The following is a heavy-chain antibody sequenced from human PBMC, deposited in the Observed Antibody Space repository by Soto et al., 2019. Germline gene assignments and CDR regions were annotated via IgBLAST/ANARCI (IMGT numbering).Heavy chain of an antibody. V-gene: IGHV3-33*01. CDR3: ARVKQGRGGYDSPFDY. CDR1: GFIFSSYG. Sequence: QVQLVESGGGVVQPGGSLGLSCAPSGFIFSSYGMHWVRQAPGKGLEWVAVIRYDGSNKYYADSVKGRFTISRDNSKNTLYLQMNSLRAEDTAVYYCARVKQGRGGYDSPFDYWGQGTLVTVSS. D-gene: IGHD5-12*01. CDR2: IRYDGSNK. J-gene: IGHJ4*02.